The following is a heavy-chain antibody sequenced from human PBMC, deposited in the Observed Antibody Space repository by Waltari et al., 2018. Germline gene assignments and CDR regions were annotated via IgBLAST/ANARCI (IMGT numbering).Heavy chain of an antibody. V-gene: IGHV4-34*01. CDR1: GGSLSGYS. Sequence: QVQLQQWGAGLLKPSETLSLTCAVYGGSLSGYSWIWIRQPPGEGLEWIGEINHSGSTNYNPSLKSRVTISEDTSKNQFSLKLRSVTAADTAVYYCARVLEHIYDFWSGYSYYMDYWGQGILVTVSS. J-gene: IGHJ4*02. CDR3: ARVLEHIYDFWSGYSYYMDY. CDR2: INHSGST. D-gene: IGHD3-3*01.